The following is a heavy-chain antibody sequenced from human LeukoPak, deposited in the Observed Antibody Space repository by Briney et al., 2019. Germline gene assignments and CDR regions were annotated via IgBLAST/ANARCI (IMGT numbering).Heavy chain of an antibody. CDR1: GCIFTSYW. CDR2: SYPDDSDT. Sequence: GASLLISCKGSGCIFTSYWIGRGRQLPGKGLEWMGISYPDDSDTRYSPSFQGHVPISADESISTAYLQWSSLKASDTAMYYCARERSSQGYFDLWGQGTLVTVSS. J-gene: IGHJ4*02. V-gene: IGHV5-51*01. D-gene: IGHD6-6*01. CDR3: ARERSSQGYFDL.